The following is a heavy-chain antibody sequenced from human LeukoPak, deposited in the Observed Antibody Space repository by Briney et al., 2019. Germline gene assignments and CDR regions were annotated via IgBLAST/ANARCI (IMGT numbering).Heavy chain of an antibody. V-gene: IGHV1-24*01. CDR3: AADRPYSLLDY. D-gene: IGHD5-18*01. CDR1: GSSLTELS. Sequence: GASVKVSCTVSGSSLTELSLYWVRQAPGKGLEWMGGFDVIDAKTFYAQKFQGRVTMTEDSSTDTAYMELSSLRSDDTAFYYCAADRPYSLLDYRGQGTLLTVSS. CDR2: FDVIDAKT. J-gene: IGHJ4*02.